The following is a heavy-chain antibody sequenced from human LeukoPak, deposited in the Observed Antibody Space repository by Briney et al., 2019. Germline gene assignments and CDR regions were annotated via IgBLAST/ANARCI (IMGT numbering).Heavy chain of an antibody. V-gene: IGHV4-34*01. CDR1: GGPFSGYY. J-gene: IGHJ6*02. CDR3: AREAYYYYGMDV. Sequence: SETLSLTCAVYGGPFSGYYWSWIRQPPGKGLEWIGEINHSGGTNYNPSLKSRVTISVDTSKNQFSLKLSSVTAADTAVYYCAREAYYYYGMDVWGQGTTVTVSS. CDR2: INHSGGT.